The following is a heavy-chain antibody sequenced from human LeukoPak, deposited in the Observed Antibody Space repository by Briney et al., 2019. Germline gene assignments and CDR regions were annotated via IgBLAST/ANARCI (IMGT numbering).Heavy chain of an antibody. J-gene: IGHJ3*02. CDR2: MNPNSGNT. CDR3: AKKLDSSSWYTPWGAFDI. Sequence: ASVKVSCKASGYTFTSYDINWVRQATGQGLEWMGWMNPNSGNTGYAQKFQGRVTMTRNTSISTAYMELSSLRSEDTAVYYCAKKLDSSSWYTPWGAFDIWGQGTMVTVSS. V-gene: IGHV1-8*01. D-gene: IGHD6-13*01. CDR1: GYTFTSYD.